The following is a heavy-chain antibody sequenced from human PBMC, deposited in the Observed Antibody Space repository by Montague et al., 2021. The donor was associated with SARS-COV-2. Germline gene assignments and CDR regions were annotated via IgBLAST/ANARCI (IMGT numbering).Heavy chain of an antibody. J-gene: IGHJ5*02. D-gene: IGHD6-25*01. CDR1: GGSINTGSYY. CDR3: ARDGYSSGWNGLHWFDP. Sequence: TLSLTCTVSGGSINTGSYYWSWIRQPAGKGLEWIGRIYTSGSTDYKPSLKSRVTISVDTSKNQFSLKLSSVTAADTAVYYCARDGYSSGWNGLHWFDPWGQGTLVTVSS. V-gene: IGHV4-61*02. CDR2: IYTSGST.